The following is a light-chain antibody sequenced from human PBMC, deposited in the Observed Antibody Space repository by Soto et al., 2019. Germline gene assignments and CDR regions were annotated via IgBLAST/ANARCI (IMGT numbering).Light chain of an antibody. Sequence: QSALTQPPSASGSPGQSVTISCTGTSGDVGGYNFVSWYQQHPGKAPKFMIYEVSKRPSGVPDRFSGSKSGNTASLTVSGLQAEDEADYYCSSYAGGIKWVFGGGTKLIVL. CDR3: SSYAGGIKWV. V-gene: IGLV2-8*01. J-gene: IGLJ3*02. CDR1: SGDVGGYNF. CDR2: EVS.